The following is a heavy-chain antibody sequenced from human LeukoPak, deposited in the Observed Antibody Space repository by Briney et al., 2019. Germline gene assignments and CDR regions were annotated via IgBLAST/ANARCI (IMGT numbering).Heavy chain of an antibody. Sequence: GGSLRLSCAASGFTFGGYNMNWVRQAPGKGLEWVSYISLSGSIIDYADSVKGRFTISRDNAKNSLYLQMNSLRAEDTGVYYCARDITIFGVIINFDYWGRGTLVTVSS. CDR2: ISLSGSII. CDR1: GFTFGGYN. V-gene: IGHV3-48*01. J-gene: IGHJ4*02. CDR3: ARDITIFGVIINFDY. D-gene: IGHD3-3*01.